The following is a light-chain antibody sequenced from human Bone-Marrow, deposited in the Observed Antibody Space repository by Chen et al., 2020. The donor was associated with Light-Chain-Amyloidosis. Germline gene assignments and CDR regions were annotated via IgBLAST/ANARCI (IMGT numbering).Light chain of an antibody. CDR1: QSLLHSNGYNY. CDR3: MQALQTPYT. CDR2: LGS. Sequence: DLLMTQSPLSLPVTPGEPASISCRSSQSLLHSNGYNYLDWYLQKPGQSPQLLIYLGSNRASGVPDRFSGSGSGTYFTLKISRVEAEDVGVYYCMQALQTPYTFGQGTKLEIK. V-gene: IGKV2-28*01. J-gene: IGKJ2*01.